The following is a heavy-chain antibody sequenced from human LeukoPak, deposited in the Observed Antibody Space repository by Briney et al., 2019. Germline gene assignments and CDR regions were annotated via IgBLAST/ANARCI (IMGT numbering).Heavy chain of an antibody. CDR2: INTDGSST. J-gene: IGHJ6*04. Sequence: GGSLRLSCAASGFIFSSYWMHWVHHAPGKGLAWVSRINTDGSSTSYADSVKGRFTISRDNAKNTLYLQMNSLRAEDTAVYYCAELGITMIGGVWGKGTTVTISS. V-gene: IGHV3-74*01. CDR1: GFIFSSYW. D-gene: IGHD3-10*02. CDR3: AELGITMIGGV.